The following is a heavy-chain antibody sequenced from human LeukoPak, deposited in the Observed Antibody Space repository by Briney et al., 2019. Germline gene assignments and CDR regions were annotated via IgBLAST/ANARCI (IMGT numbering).Heavy chain of an antibody. D-gene: IGHD3-3*01. CDR1: GFTFSTSW. CDR2: IDQEGSEK. CDR3: ARVSSVEWLFPDY. V-gene: IGHV3-7*02. J-gene: IGHJ4*02. Sequence: GSLRLSCAASGFTFSTSWMGWMRQAPGKGLEWVANIDQEGSEKYYVDSVKGRFTISRDNAKNSLYLQVNGLRAEDTAVYYCARVSSVEWLFPDYWGQGTLVTVSS.